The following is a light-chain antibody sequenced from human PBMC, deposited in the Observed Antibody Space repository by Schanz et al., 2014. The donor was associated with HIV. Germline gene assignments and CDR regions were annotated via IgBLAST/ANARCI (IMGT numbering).Light chain of an antibody. Sequence: QSVLTQPPSLSGAPGQRISLSCNGSSSNIGAGYDVHWYQHFPGTAPRLLIFDNDNRPSGVPDRFSGSKSGTSASLAITGLQAEDEADYYCQSYDNNLGGSGVFGGGTKLTVL. CDR2: DND. J-gene: IGLJ3*02. CDR1: SSNIGAGYD. V-gene: IGLV1-40*01. CDR3: QSYDNNLGGSGV.